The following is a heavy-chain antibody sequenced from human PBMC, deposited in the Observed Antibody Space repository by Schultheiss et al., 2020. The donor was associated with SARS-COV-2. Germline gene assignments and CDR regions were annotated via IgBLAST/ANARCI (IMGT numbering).Heavy chain of an antibody. CDR2: IIPIFGTA. CDR3: AKRGKAAHCSSTSCYTGNDFDY. Sequence: SVKVSCKASGGTFSSYAISWVRQAPGQGLEWMGGIIPIFGTANYAQKLQGRVTMTTDTSTSTAYMELRSLRSDDTAVYYCAKRGKAAHCSSTSCYTGNDFDYWGQGTLVTVSS. J-gene: IGHJ4*02. CDR1: GGTFSSYA. V-gene: IGHV1-69*05. D-gene: IGHD2-2*02.